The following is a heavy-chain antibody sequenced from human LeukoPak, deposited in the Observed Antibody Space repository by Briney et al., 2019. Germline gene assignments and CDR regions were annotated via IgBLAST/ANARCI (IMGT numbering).Heavy chain of an antibody. CDR3: ARDAQRGYDFWSGYLRYFDY. CDR1: GYTFTGYY. J-gene: IGHJ4*02. CDR2: INPNSGGT. V-gene: IGHV1-2*02. D-gene: IGHD3-3*01. Sequence: GASVKVSCKASGYTFTGYYMHWVRQAPGQGLEWMGWINPNSGGTNYAQKFQGRVTMTRDTSISTAYMELSRLGSDDTAVYYCARDAQRGYDFWSGYLRYFDYWGQGTLVTVSS.